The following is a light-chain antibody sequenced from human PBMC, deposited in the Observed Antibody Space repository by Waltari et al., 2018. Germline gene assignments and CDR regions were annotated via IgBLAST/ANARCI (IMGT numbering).Light chain of an antibody. CDR3: QQYYGWPLT. CDR1: QNIYTN. J-gene: IGKJ4*01. V-gene: IGKV3D-15*01. Sequence: TLITQPPATLSASPADRVTLSCRASQNIYTNLAWYQQKPGQAPRVLVYGASTRASGIPVRFSGSGSGTEFTLTISSLQSEDCAVYYCQQYYGWPLTFGGGSKVEVK. CDR2: GAS.